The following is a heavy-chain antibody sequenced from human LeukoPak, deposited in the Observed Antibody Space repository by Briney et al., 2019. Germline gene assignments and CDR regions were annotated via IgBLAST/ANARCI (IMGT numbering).Heavy chain of an antibody. Sequence: PGGSLRLSCAASGFTFSSYAMSWVRQAPGKGLEWVSAISGSGGSTYYADSVKGRFTISRDNSKNTLYLQMNSLRAEDTAVYYCASVSVAGTDNFDYWGQGTLVTVSS. CDR3: ASVSVAGTDNFDY. V-gene: IGHV3-23*01. CDR2: ISGSGGST. J-gene: IGHJ4*02. D-gene: IGHD6-19*01. CDR1: GFTFSSYA.